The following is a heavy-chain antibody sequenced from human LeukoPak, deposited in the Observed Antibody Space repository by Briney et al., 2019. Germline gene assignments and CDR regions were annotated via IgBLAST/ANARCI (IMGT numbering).Heavy chain of an antibody. CDR2: IYHSGST. V-gene: IGHV4-38-2*02. Sequence: SETLSLTCTVSAYSTSSGYYWGWIRQPPGKGLEWIGSIYHSGSTYYNPSLKSRVTISVDTSKNQFSLKLSSVTAADTAVYYCARQGDYYYYYMDVWGKGTTVTVSS. CDR3: ARQGDYYYYYMDV. CDR1: AYSTSSGYY. J-gene: IGHJ6*03.